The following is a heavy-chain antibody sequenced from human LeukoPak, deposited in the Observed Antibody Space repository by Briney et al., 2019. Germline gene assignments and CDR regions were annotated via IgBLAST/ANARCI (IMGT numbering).Heavy chain of an antibody. Sequence: ASVKVSCKASGYTFTAYYMYWVRQAPGQGLEWMGWIKLNTGGTNSAQKFQGRGTMTRDTSISTAYMELKRLSSDDTAAYFCATEGFCTGSKCPAEYWGQGTLVTVSS. D-gene: IGHD2-8*02. CDR2: IKLNTGGT. J-gene: IGHJ4*02. CDR3: ATEGFCTGSKCPAEY. V-gene: IGHV1-2*02. CDR1: GYTFTAYY.